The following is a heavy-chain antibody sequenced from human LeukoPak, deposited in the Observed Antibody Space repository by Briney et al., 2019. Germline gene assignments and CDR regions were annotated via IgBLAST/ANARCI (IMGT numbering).Heavy chain of an antibody. CDR3: TRIYGTTPDY. J-gene: IGHJ4*02. CDR2: IWYDGGKR. V-gene: IGHV3-33*01. Sequence: RGSLRLSCAASGYTFSSHGLHWVRQAPGKGLEWVAVIWYDGGKRYYADSVKGRFTVSKDNSKNTLYLQMNSLRVEDTAVYYCTRIYGTTPDYWGQGTLVTVSS. CDR1: GYTFSSHG. D-gene: IGHD1-1*01.